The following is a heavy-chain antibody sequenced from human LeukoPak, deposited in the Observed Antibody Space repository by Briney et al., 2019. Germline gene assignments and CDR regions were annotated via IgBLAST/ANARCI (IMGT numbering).Heavy chain of an antibody. CDR1: GGSISSGGYS. CDR2: IYHSGST. D-gene: IGHD3-22*01. Sequence: SQTLSLTCAVSGGSISSGGYSWSWIRQPPGKGLEWIGYIYHSGSTYYNPSLKSRVTISVDRSKNQFSLKLSSVTAADTAVYYCTTYYDSAPYKFDYWGRGTLVTVSS. J-gene: IGHJ4*02. V-gene: IGHV4-30-2*01. CDR3: TTYYDSAPYKFDY.